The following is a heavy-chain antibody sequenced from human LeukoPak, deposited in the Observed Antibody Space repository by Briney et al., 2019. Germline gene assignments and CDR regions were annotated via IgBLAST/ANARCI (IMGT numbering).Heavy chain of an antibody. CDR1: GYTFTTYA. J-gene: IGHJ3*02. V-gene: IGHV7-4-1*01. D-gene: IGHD3-16*01. CDR3: ARDSFTDGASTFDI. CDR2: INTNTGNP. Sequence: GASVKVSCKASGYTFTTYAMNWVRQAPGQGLEWMGWINTNTGNPTYAQGFTGRFVFSLDTSVSTAYLQIFSLEVEDIAVYYCARDSFTDGASTFDIWGQGTMVTVS.